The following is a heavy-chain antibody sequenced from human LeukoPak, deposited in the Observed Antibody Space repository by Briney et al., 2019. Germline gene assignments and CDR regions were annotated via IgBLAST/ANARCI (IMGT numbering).Heavy chain of an antibody. Sequence: GGSLRLSCAASGFTFSSYAMSWVRQAPGKGLEWVSAISGSGGSTYYADSVKGRFTISRDNSKNTLYLQMNSLRAEDTALYYCARGGSYGGYHSYWGQGTLVTVSS. D-gene: IGHD4-23*01. J-gene: IGHJ4*02. CDR1: GFTFSSYA. V-gene: IGHV3-23*01. CDR2: ISGSGGST. CDR3: ARGGSYGGYHSY.